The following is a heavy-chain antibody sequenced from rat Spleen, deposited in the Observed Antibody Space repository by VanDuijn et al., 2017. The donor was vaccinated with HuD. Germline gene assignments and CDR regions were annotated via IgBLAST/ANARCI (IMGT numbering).Heavy chain of an antibody. J-gene: IGHJ2*01. CDR1: GFTFSDFY. Sequence: EVQLVESDGGLVQPGRSLKLSCAASGFTFSDFYMAWVRQAPTKGLEWVATISDDGSTTYYRDSVKGRFTISRDNAKSTLYLQMDSLRSEDTATYYCESRDYWGQGVMVTVSS. CDR2: ISDDGSTT. CDR3: ESRDY. V-gene: IGHV5-29*01.